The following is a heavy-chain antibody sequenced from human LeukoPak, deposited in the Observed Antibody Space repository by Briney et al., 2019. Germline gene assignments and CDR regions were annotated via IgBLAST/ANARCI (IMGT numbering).Heavy chain of an antibody. D-gene: IGHD4-17*01. J-gene: IGHJ4*02. CDR1: GYTFTGYY. V-gene: IGHV1-2*02. Sequence: ASVKVSCKASGYTFTGYYMHWVRQAPGQGLEWMGWINPNSGGTNYAQKFQGRVTMTRDTSISTAYMELSRLRSDGTAVYYCARDVPTTVTTYVQYYFDYWGQGTLVTVSS. CDR2: INPNSGGT. CDR3: ARDVPTTVTTYVQYYFDY.